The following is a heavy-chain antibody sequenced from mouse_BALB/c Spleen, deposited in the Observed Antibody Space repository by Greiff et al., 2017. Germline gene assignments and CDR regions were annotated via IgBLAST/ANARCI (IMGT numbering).Heavy chain of an antibody. CDR3: ASNWDVEAWFAY. CDR2: ISYSGST. CDR1: GDSITSGY. J-gene: IGHJ3*01. D-gene: IGHD4-1*02. Sequence: EVKLVESGPSLVKPSQTLSLTCSVTGDSITSGYWNWIRKFPGNKLEYMGYISYSGSTYYNPSLKSRISITRDTSKNQYYLQLNSVTTEDTATYYCASNWDVEAWFAYWGQGTLVTVSA. V-gene: IGHV3-8*02.